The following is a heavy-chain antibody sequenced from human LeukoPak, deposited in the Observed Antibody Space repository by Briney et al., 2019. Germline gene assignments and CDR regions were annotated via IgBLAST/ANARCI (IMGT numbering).Heavy chain of an antibody. CDR1: GGTLRNYA. V-gene: IGHV1-69*06. CDR3: ARGELLWFGELYRIDAFDI. D-gene: IGHD3-10*01. Sequence: SVKVSCKASGGTLRNYAINWVRQAPGQRLEWMGGITPMFGTANYAQKFQGRVTITADKSTGTVYMELRSLTSEDTAVYYCARGELLWFGELYRIDAFDIWGQGTMVIVSS. CDR2: ITPMFGTA. J-gene: IGHJ3*02.